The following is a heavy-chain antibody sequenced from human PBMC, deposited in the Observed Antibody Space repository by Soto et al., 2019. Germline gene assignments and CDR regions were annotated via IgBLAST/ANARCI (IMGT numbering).Heavy chain of an antibody. CDR3: ATLVPAPIKLYPRLGWFDP. D-gene: IGHD2-2*02. CDR1: GGTFNSDT. Sequence: ASVKVSCKASGGTFNSDTITWVRQAPGQGLEWMGGIIPISDTAHYAQNFQGRVTITADESTSTVYMELSSLRSEDTAVYYCATLVPAPIKLYPRLGWFDPWGQGTLVTVSS. CDR2: IIPISDTA. V-gene: IGHV1-69*13. J-gene: IGHJ5*02.